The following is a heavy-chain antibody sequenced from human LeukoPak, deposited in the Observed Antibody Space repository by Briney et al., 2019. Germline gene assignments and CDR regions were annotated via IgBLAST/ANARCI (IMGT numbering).Heavy chain of an antibody. CDR3: ARDYYYDT. V-gene: IGHV1-18*01. D-gene: IGHD3-22*01. J-gene: IGHJ5*02. CDR1: GYTFTSYD. CDR2: IIPIFATA. Sequence: GASVKVSCKASGYTFTSYDINWVRQATGQGLEWMGGIIPIFATADYAQKLEGRVTMTTDTSTSTAYMELRSLRSDDTAVYYCARDYYYDTWGQGTLVTVSS.